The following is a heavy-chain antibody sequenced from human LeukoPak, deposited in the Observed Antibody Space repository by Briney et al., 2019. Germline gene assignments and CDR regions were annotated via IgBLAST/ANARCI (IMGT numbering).Heavy chain of an antibody. CDR3: ARRSLNFDY. Sequence: PGGSLRLSCAASGISVSNNYMNWVRQAPGKGPEWVSIIYSGGTTYYADSVKGRFTISRDNSKNSLYLQMNSLRAEDTAMYYCARRSLNFDYWGQGTLVTVSS. CDR1: GISVSNNY. CDR2: IYSGGTT. J-gene: IGHJ4*02. V-gene: IGHV3-53*01.